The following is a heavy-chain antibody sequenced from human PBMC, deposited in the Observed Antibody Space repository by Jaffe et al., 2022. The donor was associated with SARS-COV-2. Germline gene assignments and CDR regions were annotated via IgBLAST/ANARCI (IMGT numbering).Heavy chain of an antibody. CDR3: AKDLMPRYYYGSGSSFDY. CDR1: GFTFDDYA. J-gene: IGHJ4*02. CDR2: ISWDGGST. Sequence: EVQLVESGGVVVQPGGSLRLSCAASGFTFDDYAMHWVRQAPGKGLEWVSLISWDGGSTYYADSVKGRFTISRDNSKNSLYLQMNSLRAEDTALYYCAKDLMPRYYYGSGSSFDYWGQGTLVTVSS. V-gene: IGHV3-43D*03. D-gene: IGHD3-10*01.